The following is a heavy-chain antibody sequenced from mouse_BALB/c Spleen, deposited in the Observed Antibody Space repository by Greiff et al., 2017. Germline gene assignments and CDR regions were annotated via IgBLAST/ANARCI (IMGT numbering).Heavy chain of an antibody. CDR1: GYTFTDYW. V-gene: IGHV1-69*01. D-gene: IGHD2-4*01. Sequence: QVQLQQPGAELVMPGASVKMSCKASGYTFTDYWMHWVKQRPGQGLEWIGAIDTSDSYTSYNQKFKGKATLTVDESSSTAYMQLSSLTSEDSAVYYCARHMGDDDVGYWGQGTTLAVSS. J-gene: IGHJ2*01. CDR3: ARHMGDDDVGY. CDR2: IDTSDSYT.